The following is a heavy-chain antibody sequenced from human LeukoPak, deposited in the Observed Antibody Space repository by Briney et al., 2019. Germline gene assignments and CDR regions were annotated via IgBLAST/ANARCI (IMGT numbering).Heavy chain of an antibody. D-gene: IGHD3-10*02. CDR2: ISSSSSYI. CDR3: AELGITMIGGV. CDR1: GFTFSSYS. Sequence: AGGSLRLSCAASGFTFSSYSMNWVRQAPGKGLEWVSSISSSSSYIYYADSVKGRFTIPRDNAKNTLYLQMNSVRAEDAAVYFCAELGITMIGGVWGKGTTVTISS. J-gene: IGHJ6*04. V-gene: IGHV3-21*01.